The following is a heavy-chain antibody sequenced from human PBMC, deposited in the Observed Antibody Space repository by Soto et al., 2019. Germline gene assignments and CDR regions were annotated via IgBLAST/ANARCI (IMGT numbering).Heavy chain of an antibody. CDR2: IKSDGSST. Sequence: EVQLLESGGDLVQPGGSLRLSCVASGFSFDNYAMSWVRQAPGKGLEWVSAIKSDGSSTYYAASVKDRFIISRDHSKNPLYLPLNSLRAEDTAVYYCAQLGLMTFSHKNYFNPWGRGTLVTVSS. D-gene: IGHD3-10*01. CDR1: GFSFDNYA. CDR3: AQLGLMTFSHKNYFNP. J-gene: IGHJ5*02. V-gene: IGHV3-23*01.